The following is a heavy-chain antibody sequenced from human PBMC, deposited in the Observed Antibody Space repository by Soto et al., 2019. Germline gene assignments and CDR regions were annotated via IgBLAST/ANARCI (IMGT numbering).Heavy chain of an antibody. V-gene: IGHV3-7*01. Sequence: EVQLVESGGGLVQPGGSLRLSCAASGFTFSSYWMSWXXXXXXXXXXXXXXIKEDGSQKWYVDSVKGRFTISRDNAKXXXXXXXXXXXXXXXXXXXXXXXXXXXXXXXXXXAFDIWGQGTTVTVSS. CDR2: IKEDGSQK. J-gene: IGHJ3*02. CDR3: XXXXXXXXXXXXXXAFDI. CDR1: GFTFSSYW.